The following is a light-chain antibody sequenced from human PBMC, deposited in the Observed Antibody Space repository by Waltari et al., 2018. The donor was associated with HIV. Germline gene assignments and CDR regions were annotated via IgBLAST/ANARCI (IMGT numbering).Light chain of an antibody. V-gene: IGKV1-6*01. J-gene: IGKJ3*01. Sequence: AIQMTQSPPSLSASVGDRVTITCRASQNIRRDLGWYQQKPVKAPELLIYAASTLQTGVSSRFRGGGSGTEFTLTINGLQSEDSATYYCLQDDSFPLTFGPGTKVDLK. CDR3: LQDDSFPLT. CDR2: AAS. CDR1: QNIRRD.